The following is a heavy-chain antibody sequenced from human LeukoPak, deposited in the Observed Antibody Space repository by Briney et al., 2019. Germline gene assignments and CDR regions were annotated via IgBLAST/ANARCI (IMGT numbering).Heavy chain of an antibody. CDR2: IWYDGSNK. J-gene: IGHJ4*02. Sequence: GRSLRLSCAASGFTFRNYGMHWVRQAPGKGLEWVAIIWYDGSNKYYADSVKGRFTISRDNSRNTLYLQMNSLRVEDTAVYYCARVVGSEGNWYVDYWGQGTLVIVSS. V-gene: IGHV3-33*01. D-gene: IGHD1-1*01. CDR3: ARVVGSEGNWYVDY. CDR1: GFTFRNYG.